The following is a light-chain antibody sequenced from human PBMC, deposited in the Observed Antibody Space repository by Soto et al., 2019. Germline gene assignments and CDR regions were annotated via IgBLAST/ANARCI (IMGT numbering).Light chain of an antibody. CDR2: GGS. J-gene: IGKJ1*01. Sequence: EIVWTQSPGTLSLSPGESATLSCRPSQSVSSAYLAWYQHKAGQTPRLLIYGGSTPATGIPDRFSGSGSGTDFTLTISRLEPEDFAVYYCQQYSISPRTFGQGTKVEIK. V-gene: IGKV3-20*01. CDR1: QSVSSAY. CDR3: QQYSISPRT.